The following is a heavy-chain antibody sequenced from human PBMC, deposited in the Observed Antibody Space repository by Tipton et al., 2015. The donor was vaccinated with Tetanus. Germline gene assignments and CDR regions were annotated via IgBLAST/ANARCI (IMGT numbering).Heavy chain of an antibody. CDR3: AREADCSGGSCFSGDFDN. V-gene: IGHV3-33*01. D-gene: IGHD2-15*01. CDR2: SWYDGTDK. Sequence: SLRLSCAASGFIFSSYGIHWVRQAPGKGLEWVAVSWYDGTDKYYADSVQGRFTISRDNPKNPLYLQRNSLRAEDTAVYYCAREADCSGGSCFSGDFDNWGQGTQVTVSS. CDR1: GFIFSSYG. J-gene: IGHJ4*02.